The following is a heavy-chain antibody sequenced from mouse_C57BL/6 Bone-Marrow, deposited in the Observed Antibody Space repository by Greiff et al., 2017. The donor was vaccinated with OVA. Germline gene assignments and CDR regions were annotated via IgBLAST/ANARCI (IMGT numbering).Heavy chain of an antibody. Sequence: EVHLVESGGDLVKPGGSLKLSCAASGFTFSSYGLSWVRQTPDKRLEWVATISSGGSYTYYPDSVKGRFTISRYNAKNTLYLQMSSLKSEDTAMYYCARPSLCPRCPWFAYWGQGTLVTVSA. CDR2: ISSGGSYT. D-gene: IGHD1-1*02. CDR1: GFTFSSYG. V-gene: IGHV5-6*01. J-gene: IGHJ3*01. CDR3: ARPSLCPRCPWFAY.